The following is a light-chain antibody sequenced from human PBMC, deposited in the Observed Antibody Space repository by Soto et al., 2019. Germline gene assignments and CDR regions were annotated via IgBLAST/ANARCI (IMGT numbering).Light chain of an antibody. CDR3: QKYNSAPPGAA. Sequence: DIQMTQSPSSLPASVGDRVTITCRASQGISNYLAWYQQKPGKVPKLLIYAASTLQSGVPSRFSGTGSGTDFTLTISSLQPEDVATYYCQKYNSAPPGAAFGQGTKVEIK. V-gene: IGKV1-27*01. CDR1: QGISNY. J-gene: IGKJ1*01. CDR2: AAS.